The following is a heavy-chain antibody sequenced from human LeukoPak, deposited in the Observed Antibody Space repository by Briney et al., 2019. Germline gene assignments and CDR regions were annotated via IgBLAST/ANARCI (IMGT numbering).Heavy chain of an antibody. D-gene: IGHD1-26*01. CDR3: TTDGVGIEGTTFDY. CDR1: GFTFINAR. J-gene: IGHJ4*02. V-gene: IGHV3-15*01. Sequence: GGSLRLSCAASGFTFINARMAWVRQAPGKGLEWVGRIKAKAHGGTTDYAAPVKGRFTTSRDDSKNTLYLQMNSLKTEDTAVYYCTTDGVGIEGTTFDYWGQGTLVTVSS. CDR2: IKAKAHGGTT.